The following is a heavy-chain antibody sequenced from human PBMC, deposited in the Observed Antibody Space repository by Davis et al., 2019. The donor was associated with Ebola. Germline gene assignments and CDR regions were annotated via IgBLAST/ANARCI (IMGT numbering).Heavy chain of an antibody. CDR2: VFYTGST. CDR1: GGSINNYY. Sequence: SETLSLTCTVSGGSINNYYWGWIRQPPGKGLEWIGYVFYTGSTNYNPSLKSRVTISVDTSRNQFSLRLKSVTAADAAIYFCARDRQDSRAYGFWGQGTLVTVSS. D-gene: IGHD3-22*01. V-gene: IGHV4-59*12. J-gene: IGHJ4*02. CDR3: ARDRQDSRAYGF.